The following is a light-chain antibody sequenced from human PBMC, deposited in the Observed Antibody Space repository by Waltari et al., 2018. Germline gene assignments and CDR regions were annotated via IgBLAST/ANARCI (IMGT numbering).Light chain of an antibody. CDR2: RND. CDR1: NSNIGTNS. J-gene: IGLJ2*01. Sequence: QSVLTQPPSASGTPGQRVIISCSGSNSNIGTNSIYWYQQLTGTAPKVLIYRNDQRPSGVPDRFSGSKSGTLASLAISGLRSEDGADYYCATWDDSLIAPVFGGGTKLTVL. V-gene: IGLV1-47*01. CDR3: ATWDDSLIAPV.